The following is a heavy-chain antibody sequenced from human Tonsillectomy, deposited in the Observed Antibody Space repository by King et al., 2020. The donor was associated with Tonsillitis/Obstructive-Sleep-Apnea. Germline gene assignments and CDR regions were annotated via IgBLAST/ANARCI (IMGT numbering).Heavy chain of an antibody. CDR2: IYYSGST. CDR3: ARTSLILTGYSSSAIGQKLVKYYFDY. Sequence: VQLQESGPGLVKPSETLSLTCTVSGGSISSSSYYWGWIRQPPGKGLEWIGSIYYSGSTYYNPSLKSRVTISVDTSKNQFSLKLSSVTAADTVVYYFARTSLILTGYSSSAIGQKLVKYYFDYWGQGTLVTVSS. J-gene: IGHJ4*02. V-gene: IGHV4-39*01. CDR1: GGSISSSSYY. D-gene: IGHD3-9*01.